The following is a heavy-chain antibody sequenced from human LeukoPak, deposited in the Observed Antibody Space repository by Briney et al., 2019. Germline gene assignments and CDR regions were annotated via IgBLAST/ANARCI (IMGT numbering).Heavy chain of an antibody. CDR2: INHSGST. D-gene: IGHD1-14*01. J-gene: IGHJ5*02. CDR3: ARGRAGRKTWFDP. CDR1: GGSFSGYY. Sequence: PSETLSLTCAVYGGSFSGYYWSWIRQPPGKGLEWMGEINHSGSTNYNPSLKSRVTISVDTSKDQFSLKLSSVTAADTAVYYCARGRAGRKTWFDPWGQGTLVTVSS. V-gene: IGHV4-34*01.